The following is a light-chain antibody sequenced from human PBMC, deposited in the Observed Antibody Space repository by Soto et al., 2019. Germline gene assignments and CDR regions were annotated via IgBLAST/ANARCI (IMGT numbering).Light chain of an antibody. Sequence: AIRMTQSPSSFSASTGDRVTITWRASQGISSYLAWYQQKPGKAPKLLIYAASTLQSGVPSRLSGSGSGTDFTLTISCLQSEDFSTYYCQQYYSYPRTFGKGTKVAIK. CDR2: AAS. J-gene: IGKJ1*01. CDR1: QGISSY. CDR3: QQYYSYPRT. V-gene: IGKV1-8*01.